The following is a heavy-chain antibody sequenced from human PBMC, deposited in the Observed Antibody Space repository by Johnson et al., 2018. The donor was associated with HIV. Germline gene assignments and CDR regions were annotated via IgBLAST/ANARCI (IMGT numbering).Heavy chain of an antibody. CDR2: IYSGSNT. CDR1: GFTFDDYA. CDR3: ARDPYGSGPYVAFDI. J-gene: IGHJ3*02. Sequence: QVQLVESGGGLVKPGGSLRLSCAASGFTFDDYAMHWVRQAPGKGLEWVSVIYSGSNTYYADSVKGRFTISRDNSKNTLYLQMNSLRAEDTAVYYCARDPYGSGPYVAFDIWGQGTLVTVSS. V-gene: IGHV3-NL1*01. D-gene: IGHD3-10*01.